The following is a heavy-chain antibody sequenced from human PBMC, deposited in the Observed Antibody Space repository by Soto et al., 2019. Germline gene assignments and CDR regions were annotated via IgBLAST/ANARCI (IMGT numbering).Heavy chain of an antibody. Sequence: GGSPRLSCAASGFTFSSYAMSWVRQAPGKGLEWVSAISGSGGSTYYADSVKGRFTISRDNSKNTLYLQMNSLRAEDTAVYYCAKDHEAWELLGAFDIWGQGTMVTVSS. D-gene: IGHD1-26*01. V-gene: IGHV3-23*01. CDR3: AKDHEAWELLGAFDI. CDR1: GFTFSSYA. J-gene: IGHJ3*02. CDR2: ISGSGGST.